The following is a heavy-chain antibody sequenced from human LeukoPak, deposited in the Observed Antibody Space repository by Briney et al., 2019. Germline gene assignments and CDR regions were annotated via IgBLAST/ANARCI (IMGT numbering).Heavy chain of an antibody. CDR3: ARREATGCLSFGY. CDR2: IKYDGSEK. J-gene: IGHJ4*02. D-gene: IGHD6-19*01. CDR1: GFTFSTYW. Sequence: PGGSLRLSCAASGFTFSTYWMSWVRQAPGKGLEWVANIKYDGSEKYYVDSVKGRFTISRDNAKNSLYLQISSLRVEDTAVYYCARREATGCLSFGYWGQGTLVTVSP. V-gene: IGHV3-7*05.